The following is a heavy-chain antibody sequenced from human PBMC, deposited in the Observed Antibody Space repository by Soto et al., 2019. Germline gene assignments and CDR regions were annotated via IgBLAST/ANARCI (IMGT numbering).Heavy chain of an antibody. CDR3: ARGNNWNYRTPHFDY. D-gene: IGHD1-7*01. V-gene: IGHV4-59*12. CDR1: GGSISSYY. Sequence: SETLSLTCTVSGGSISSYYWSWIRQPPGKGLEWIGYIYYSGSTNYNPSLKSRVTMSVDTSKNQFSLKLSSVTAADTAVYYCARGNNWNYRTPHFDYWGQGTLVTVSS. J-gene: IGHJ4*02. CDR2: IYYSGST.